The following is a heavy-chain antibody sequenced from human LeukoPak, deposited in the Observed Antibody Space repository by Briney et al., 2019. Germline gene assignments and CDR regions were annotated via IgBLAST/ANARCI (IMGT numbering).Heavy chain of an antibody. CDR1: GGSFSGYY. J-gene: IGHJ4*02. D-gene: IGHD4-17*01. V-gene: IGHV4-34*01. CDR3: ARQGNDYGDYRALP. CDR2: INHSGST. Sequence: KPSETLSLTCAVYGGSFSGYYWSWIRQPPGKGLEWIGEINHSGSTNYNPSLKSRVTISVDTSKNQFSLKLSSVTAADTAVYYCARQGNDYGDYRALPWGQGTLVTVSS.